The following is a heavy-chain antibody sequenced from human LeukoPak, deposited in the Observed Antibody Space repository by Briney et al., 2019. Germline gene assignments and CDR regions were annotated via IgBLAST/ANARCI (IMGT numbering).Heavy chain of an antibody. CDR3: ARGQRITMVRGVITVLDLDY. D-gene: IGHD3-10*01. CDR1: GYTFTSYG. CDR2: ISAYNGNT. V-gene: IGHV1-18*01. J-gene: IGHJ4*02. Sequence: ASVKVSCKASGYTFTSYGISWVRQAPGQGLEWMGWISAYNGNTNYAQKPQGRVTMTTDTSTSTAYMELRSLRSDDTAVYYCARGQRITMVRGVITVLDLDYWGQGTLVTVSS.